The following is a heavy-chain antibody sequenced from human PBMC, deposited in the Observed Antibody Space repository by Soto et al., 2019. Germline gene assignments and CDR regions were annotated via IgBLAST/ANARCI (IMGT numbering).Heavy chain of an antibody. CDR3: ARDDLEAPLSFDP. CDR2: IWYDGSNK. V-gene: IGHV3-33*01. D-gene: IGHD3-16*02. Sequence: QVQLVESGGGVVQPGRSLRLSCAASGFTFSSYGMHWVRQAPGKGLEWVAVIWYDGSNKYYADSVKGRFTISRDNSKNTLYLQMNSLRAEDTAGYYWARDDLEAPLSFDPWGQGTLVTVSS. J-gene: IGHJ5*02. CDR1: GFTFSSYG.